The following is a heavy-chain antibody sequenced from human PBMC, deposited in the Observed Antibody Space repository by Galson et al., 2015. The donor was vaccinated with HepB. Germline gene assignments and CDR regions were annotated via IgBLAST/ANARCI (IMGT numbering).Heavy chain of an antibody. CDR3: ARQGAITMVRGAEEKREIDY. Sequence: QSGAEVTKPGESLRISCKGSGYSFTSYWISWVRQMPGKGLEWMGRIDPSDSYTNYSPSFQGHVTISADKSISTAYLQWSSLKASDTAMYYCARQGAITMVRGAEEKREIDYWGQGTLVTVSS. D-gene: IGHD3-10*01. CDR1: GYSFTSYW. V-gene: IGHV5-10-1*01. J-gene: IGHJ4*02. CDR2: IDPSDSYT.